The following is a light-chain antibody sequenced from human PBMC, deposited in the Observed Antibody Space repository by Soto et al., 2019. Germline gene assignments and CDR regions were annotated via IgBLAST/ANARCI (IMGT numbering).Light chain of an antibody. CDR2: DND. CDR1: TSNIGNNY. CDR3: GTWDSSLSAVL. Sequence: QSVLTQPPSVSAAPGQRVTISCSGSTSNIGNNYVSWYQQIPGTAPKILIYDNDNRPSGIPDRFSGSKSDTSATLGITGLQTGDEADYYCGTWDSSLSAVLFGGGTKLTVL. J-gene: IGLJ2*01. V-gene: IGLV1-51*01.